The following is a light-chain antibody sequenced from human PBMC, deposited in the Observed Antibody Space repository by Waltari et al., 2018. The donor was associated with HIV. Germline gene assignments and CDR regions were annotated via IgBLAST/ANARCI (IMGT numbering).Light chain of an antibody. V-gene: IGLV1-51*01. J-gene: IGLJ2*01. CDR3: GTWDSSLSAGV. CDR2: DND. CDR1: RSNIGNNY. Sequence: QSVLTQPPSVSAAPGQKVTISCSGNRSNIGNNYVSWYQQVPGTAPKLLINDNDNRPSGIPDRFSASKSGTSATLGITGLQTGDEADYYCGTWDSSLSAGVFGGGTKLTVL.